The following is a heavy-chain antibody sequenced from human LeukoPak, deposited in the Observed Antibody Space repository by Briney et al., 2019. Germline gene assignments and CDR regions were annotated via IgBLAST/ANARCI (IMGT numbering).Heavy chain of an antibody. CDR3: ARDIVVVPAASDWFDP. D-gene: IGHD2-2*01. CDR2: ISSSSSYI. J-gene: IGHJ5*02. V-gene: IGHV3-21*01. CDR1: GFTFSSYS. Sequence: GGSLRLSCAASGFTFSSYSMNWVRQAPGKGLEWVSSISSSSSYIHYADSVKGRFTISRDNAKNSLYLQMNSLRAEDTAVYYCARDIVVVPAASDWFDPWGQGTLVTVSS.